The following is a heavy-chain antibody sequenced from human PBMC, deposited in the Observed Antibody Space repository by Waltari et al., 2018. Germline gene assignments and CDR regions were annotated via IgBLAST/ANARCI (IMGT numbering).Heavy chain of an antibody. CDR1: GGSFSGYY. CDR2: INHSGST. CDR3: ATSGGTNCGGDCWYYFDY. Sequence: QVQLQQWGAGLLKPSETLSLTCAVYGGSFSGYYWSWIRPPPGKGLEWIGEINHSGSTNYNPSLKSRVTISVDTSKNQFSLKLSSVTAADTAVYYCATSGGTNCGGDCWYYFDYWGQGTLVTVSS. D-gene: IGHD2-21*02. V-gene: IGHV4-34*01. J-gene: IGHJ4*02.